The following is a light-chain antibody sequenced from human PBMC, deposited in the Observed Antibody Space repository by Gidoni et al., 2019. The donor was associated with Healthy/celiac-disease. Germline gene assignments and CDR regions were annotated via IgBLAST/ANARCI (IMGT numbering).Light chain of an antibody. J-gene: IGKJ4*01. V-gene: IGKV3-11*01. Sequence: EIVLSHSPATLSLSPRERATLSCRASQSVSSYLAWYQQKPGQAPRLLIYDASNRATGIPARFSGSGSGTDFTLTISSLEPEDFAVYYCQQRSNWPPNFGGGTKVEIK. CDR3: QQRSNWPPN. CDR1: QSVSSY. CDR2: DAS.